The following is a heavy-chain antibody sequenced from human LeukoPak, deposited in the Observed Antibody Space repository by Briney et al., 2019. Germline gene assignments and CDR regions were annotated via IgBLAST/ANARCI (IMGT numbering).Heavy chain of an antibody. CDR3: ARLALPTGTLDY. CDR1: GGSFSGYY. D-gene: IGHD1-1*01. Sequence: SETLSLTCAVYGGSFSGYYWSWIRQPPGEGLEWIGEINHSGSTNYNPSLKSRVTISVDTSKNQFSLKLSSVTAADTAVYYCARLALPTGTLDYWGQGTLVTVSS. V-gene: IGHV4-34*01. J-gene: IGHJ4*02. CDR2: INHSGST.